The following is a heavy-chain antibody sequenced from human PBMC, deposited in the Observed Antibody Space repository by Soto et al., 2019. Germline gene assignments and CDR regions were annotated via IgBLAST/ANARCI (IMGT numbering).Heavy chain of an antibody. CDR2: IYYSGST. CDR3: ARPGGWFDP. Sequence: SETLSLTCTVSGVSIITSTYYWGWVRQAPGKGLEWIGSIYYSGSTYYNPSLKSRVTISVDTSKNQFPLNLYSVSAADTAVYFCARPGGWFDPWGQGTLVT. D-gene: IGHD3-10*01. V-gene: IGHV4-39*01. J-gene: IGHJ5*02. CDR1: GVSIITSTYY.